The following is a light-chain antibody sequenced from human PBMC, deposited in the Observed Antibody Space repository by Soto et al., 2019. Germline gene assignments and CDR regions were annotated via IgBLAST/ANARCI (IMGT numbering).Light chain of an antibody. CDR2: TAS. Sequence: DIQMTQSPSSLSASVGDRVTITCRASQSTSSYLNWYQQKPGKAPTLLVYTASNLASGVPSRFSGSGSGTDFTLTISSLQPEDFAIYYCQQCYSTPWTFGQGTKVDIK. J-gene: IGKJ1*01. CDR1: QSTSSY. V-gene: IGKV1-39*01. CDR3: QQCYSTPWT.